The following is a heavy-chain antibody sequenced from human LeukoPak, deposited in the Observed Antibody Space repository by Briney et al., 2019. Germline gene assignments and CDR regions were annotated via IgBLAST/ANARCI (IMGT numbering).Heavy chain of an antibody. CDR1: GGSISSSRYY. CDR2: IYYSGST. D-gene: IGHD1-26*01. CDR3: ARGVGAREYFDY. Sequence: SETLSLTCTVSGGSISSSRYYWDWIRQPPGKGLEWIGSIYYSGSTYYKPSLKSRVTIYVDTSKNQFSLKLSSVTAADTAVYYCARGVGAREYFDYWGQGTLVSVPS. J-gene: IGHJ4*02. V-gene: IGHV4-39*01.